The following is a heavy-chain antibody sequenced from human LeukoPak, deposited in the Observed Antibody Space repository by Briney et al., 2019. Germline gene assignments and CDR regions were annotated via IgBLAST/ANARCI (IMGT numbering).Heavy chain of an antibody. V-gene: IGHV4-59*08. CDR3: ARHEDWGVIDY. Sequence: SETLSLTCTVSGGSISSYYWSWIRQPPGKGLEWIGYIYYSGSTSYNPSLKSRVTISVDTSKNQFSLKLSSVTAADTAVYYCARHEDWGVIDYWGQGTLVTVSS. CDR2: IYYSGST. D-gene: IGHD3-16*02. J-gene: IGHJ4*02. CDR1: GGSISSYY.